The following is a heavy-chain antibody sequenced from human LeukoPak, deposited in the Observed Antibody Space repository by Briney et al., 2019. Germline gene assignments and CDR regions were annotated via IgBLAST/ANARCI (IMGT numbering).Heavy chain of an antibody. Sequence: PGGSLRLSCAASGFTFSSYSMNWVRQAPGKGLEWVSSISSSSSYIYYADSVKGRFTISRDNAKNSLYLQMNSLRAEDTAVYYCARGRYGDYYFDYWGQGTLGTVSS. CDR1: GFTFSSYS. CDR2: ISSSSSYI. D-gene: IGHD4-17*01. CDR3: ARGRYGDYYFDY. V-gene: IGHV3-21*01. J-gene: IGHJ4*02.